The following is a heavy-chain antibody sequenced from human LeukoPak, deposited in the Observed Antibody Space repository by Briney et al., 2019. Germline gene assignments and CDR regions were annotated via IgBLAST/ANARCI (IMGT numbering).Heavy chain of an antibody. V-gene: IGHV1-24*01. D-gene: IGHD3-3*01. CDR2: FDPEDGET. J-gene: IGHJ6*03. CDR3: ATGGTSYFWSGYYRHYYYYMDV. Sequence: GASVKVSCKVSGYTLTELSMHWVRQAPGKGLEWMGGFDPEDGETIYAQKFQGRVTMTEDTSTDTAYMELSSLRSEDTAVYYCATGGTSYFWSGYYRHYYYYMDVWGKGTTVTVSS. CDR1: GYTLTELS.